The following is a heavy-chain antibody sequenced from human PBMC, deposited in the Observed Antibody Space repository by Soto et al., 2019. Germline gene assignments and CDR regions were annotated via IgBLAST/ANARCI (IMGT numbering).Heavy chain of an antibody. CDR2: IIPIFGTA. Sequence: QVQLVQSGAEVKKPGSSVTVSCKASGGTFSSYTISWVRQAPGQGLEWMGVIIPIFGTANYAQKFQGRVTITADESTSTAYMELSSLRSEDTAVYYCARGNHRWLQLWYFDLWGRGTLFTVSS. V-gene: IGHV1-69*12. CDR1: GGTFSSYT. J-gene: IGHJ2*01. CDR3: ARGNHRWLQLWYFDL. D-gene: IGHD5-12*01.